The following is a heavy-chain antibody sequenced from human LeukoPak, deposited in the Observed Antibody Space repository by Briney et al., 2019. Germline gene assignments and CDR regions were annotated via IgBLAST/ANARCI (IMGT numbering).Heavy chain of an antibody. CDR1: GYTLTELS. J-gene: IGHJ5*02. CDR2: FDPEDGET. V-gene: IGHV1-24*01. CDR3: ARGGQDIVVVPAAIHLYNWFDP. D-gene: IGHD2-2*02. Sequence: ASVKVSCKVSGYTLTELSMHWVRQAPGKGLEWMGGFDPEDGETIYAQKFQGRVTMTEDTSTDTAYMELSSLRSEDTAVYYCARGGQDIVVVPAAIHLYNWFDPWGQGTLVTVSS.